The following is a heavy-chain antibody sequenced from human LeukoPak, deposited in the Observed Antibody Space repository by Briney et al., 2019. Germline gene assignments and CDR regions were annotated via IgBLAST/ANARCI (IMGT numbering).Heavy chain of an antibody. D-gene: IGHD3-22*01. Sequence: SETLSLTCTVSGGSISSYYWSWIRQPPGKGLEWIGYIYYSGSTNYNPSLKSRVTISVDTSKNQFSLKLSSVTAADTAVYYCARTTNYYDSRDYYYYMDVWGKGTTVTVSS. CDR3: ARTTNYYDSRDYYYYMDV. J-gene: IGHJ6*03. CDR2: IYYSGST. CDR1: GGSISSYY. V-gene: IGHV4-59*01.